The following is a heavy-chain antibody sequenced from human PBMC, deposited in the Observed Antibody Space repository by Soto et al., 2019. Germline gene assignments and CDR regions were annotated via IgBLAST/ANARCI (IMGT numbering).Heavy chain of an antibody. Sequence: ELQLLESGGGLVQPGGSLRLSCAASGFTFSSYGMNWVRQAPGKRLEWVSSITHSGGNTYYADSVEGRFTISRDNSKGTLYLQMNSLRAEDTAVYYCAGRYCTNGICYTNYYYYMDVWGKGTTVTVSS. CDR3: AGRYCTNGICYTNYYYYMDV. D-gene: IGHD2-8*01. V-gene: IGHV3-23*01. CDR2: ITHSGGNT. J-gene: IGHJ6*03. CDR1: GFTFSSYG.